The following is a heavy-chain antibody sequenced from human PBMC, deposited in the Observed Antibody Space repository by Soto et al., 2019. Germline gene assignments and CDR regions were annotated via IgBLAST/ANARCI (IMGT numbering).Heavy chain of an antibody. CDR3: AKKLYCSGGSCRPPIDY. CDR1: GFXFSSXX. V-gene: IGHV3-23*01. J-gene: IGHJ4*02. D-gene: IGHD2-15*01. CDR2: ISGSGGST. Sequence: EVQLLESGGGLVQPGGSLRLSCAASGFXFSSXXXTWXRQAPGRGLEWVSAISGSGGSTYHADSVKGRFTISRDNSKNTLYLQMSSLRAEDTAIYYCAKKLYCSGGSCRPPIDYWGQGTLVTVSS.